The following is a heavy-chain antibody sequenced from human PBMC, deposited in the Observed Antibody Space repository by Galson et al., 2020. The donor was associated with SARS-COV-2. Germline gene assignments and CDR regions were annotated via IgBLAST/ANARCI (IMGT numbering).Heavy chain of an antibody. D-gene: IGHD2-2*01. V-gene: IGHV3-30-3*01. Sequence: GGSLRLSCAASGFTFSSYAMHWVRQAPGKGLEWVAVISYDGSNKYYADSVKGRFTISRDNSKNTLYLQMNSLRAEDTAVYYCARDPGYCSSTSCYPRDYFDYWGQGTLVTVSS. CDR1: GFTFSSYA. CDR3: ARDPGYCSSTSCYPRDYFDY. J-gene: IGHJ4*02. CDR2: ISYDGSNK.